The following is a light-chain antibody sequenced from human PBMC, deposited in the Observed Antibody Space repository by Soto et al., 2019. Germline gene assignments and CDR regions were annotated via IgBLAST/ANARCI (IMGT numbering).Light chain of an antibody. CDR1: QSVTSN. J-gene: IGKJ3*01. CDR2: GAS. V-gene: IGKV3-15*01. CDR3: QQYNNWPPGGT. Sequence: EIVMTQSPATLSVSPGERATLSCSASQSVTSNLAWYQQKPGQAPRLLIYGASTRATGIPARFSGSGSGTEFTLTISSLQSEDFAVYHCQQYNNWPPGGTFGPGTRVDFK.